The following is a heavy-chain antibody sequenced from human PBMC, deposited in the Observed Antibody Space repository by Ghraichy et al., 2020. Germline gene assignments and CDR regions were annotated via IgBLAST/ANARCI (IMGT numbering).Heavy chain of an antibody. Sequence: ASVKVSCKASGYTFTSYGISWVRQAPGQGLEWIGWISAYNGNTNYAQKLQGRVTMTTDTSTSTAYMELRSLRSDDTAVYYCARDTSSYYYDSSGYRDANPKGIDYWGQGTLVTVSS. J-gene: IGHJ4*02. CDR1: GYTFTSYG. CDR3: ARDTSSYYYDSSGYRDANPKGIDY. V-gene: IGHV1-18*01. CDR2: ISAYNGNT. D-gene: IGHD3-22*01.